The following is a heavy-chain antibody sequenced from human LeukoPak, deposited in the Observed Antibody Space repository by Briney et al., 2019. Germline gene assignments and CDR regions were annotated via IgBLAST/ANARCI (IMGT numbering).Heavy chain of an antibody. Sequence: SETLSLTCTVSGGPISSYYWSWIRQPPGKGLEWIGEINHSGSTNYNPSLKSRVTISVDTSKNQFSLKLSSVTAADTAVYYCAGMIVADRTDAFDIWGQGTMVTVSS. CDR1: GGPISSYY. J-gene: IGHJ3*02. V-gene: IGHV4-34*01. CDR3: AGMIVADRTDAFDI. D-gene: IGHD3-22*01. CDR2: INHSGST.